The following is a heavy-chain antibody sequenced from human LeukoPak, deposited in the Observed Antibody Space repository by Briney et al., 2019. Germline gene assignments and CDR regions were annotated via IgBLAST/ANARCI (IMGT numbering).Heavy chain of an antibody. CDR2: IPGSGDSS. Sequence: GGSLRLSCAASGFTFSTYAMSWVRQAPGKGLEWVSAIPGSGDSSYYADSVKGRFTISRDNSKNTLYLQMNSLRTEDTAVYYCAKDWRSGGWCQCRFDVWGKGTTVTVSS. CDR1: GFTFSTYA. D-gene: IGHD2-15*01. J-gene: IGHJ6*04. V-gene: IGHV3-23*01. CDR3: AKDWRSGGWCQCRFDV.